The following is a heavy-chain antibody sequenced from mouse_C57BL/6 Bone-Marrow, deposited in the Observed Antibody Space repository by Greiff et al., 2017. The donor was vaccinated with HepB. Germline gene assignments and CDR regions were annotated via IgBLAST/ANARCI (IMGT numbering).Heavy chain of an antibody. CDR2: IDPSDSYT. CDR1: GYTFTSYW. Sequence: VQLQQSGAELVMPGASVKLSCKASGYTFTSYWMHWVKQRPGQGLEWIGEIDPSDSYTNYNQKFKGKSTLTVDKSSSTAYMQLSSLTSEDSAVYYCARLTGAMDYWGQGTAVTVSS. J-gene: IGHJ4*01. V-gene: IGHV1-69*01. CDR3: ARLTGAMDY.